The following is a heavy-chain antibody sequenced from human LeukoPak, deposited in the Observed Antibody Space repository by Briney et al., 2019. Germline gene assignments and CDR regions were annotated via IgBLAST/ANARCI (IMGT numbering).Heavy chain of an antibody. Sequence: PGRSLRLSCAASGFTFNTYGIHWVRQAPGKGLEWVAVIWFDGVRNSYADSVKGRFTISRDNSKNTLYLQISSLRAEDTAVYYCARDRRDGYNSPLDYWGQGTLVTVSS. J-gene: IGHJ4*02. D-gene: IGHD5-24*01. CDR3: ARDRRDGYNSPLDY. V-gene: IGHV3-33*01. CDR1: GFTFNTYG. CDR2: IWFDGVRN.